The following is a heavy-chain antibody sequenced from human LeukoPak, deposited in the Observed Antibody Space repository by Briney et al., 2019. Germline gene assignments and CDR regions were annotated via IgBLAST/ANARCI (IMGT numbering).Heavy chain of an antibody. V-gene: IGHV3-23*01. CDR1: GFTFSSYA. CDR2: ITNSGDYT. CDR3: AKAPMEDSWYIHFDY. J-gene: IGHJ4*02. Sequence: PGGSLRLSCAASGFTFSSYAMSWVRQAPGKGLEWVSAITNSGDYTYYADSVKGRFTISRDNSKNTLYLQINSLRAEDTAIYYGAKAPMEDSWYIHFDYWGQGTLVTVSS. D-gene: IGHD6-13*01.